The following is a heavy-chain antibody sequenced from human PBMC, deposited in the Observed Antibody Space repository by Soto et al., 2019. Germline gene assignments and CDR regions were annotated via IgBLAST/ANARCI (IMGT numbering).Heavy chain of an antibody. J-gene: IGHJ5*02. Sequence: SETLSLTFTVSDGSISSRSYYWGWIRQPPGKGLEWIGSIYYSGSTYYNLSLKSRVTISVDTSKNQFSLKLSSVTAADTAVYYCARQVVAYCSGGSCYSPNRHWSDPWGQGTLVTVSS. D-gene: IGHD2-15*01. CDR1: DGSISSRSYY. V-gene: IGHV4-39*01. CDR2: IYYSGST. CDR3: ARQVVAYCSGGSCYSPNRHWSDP.